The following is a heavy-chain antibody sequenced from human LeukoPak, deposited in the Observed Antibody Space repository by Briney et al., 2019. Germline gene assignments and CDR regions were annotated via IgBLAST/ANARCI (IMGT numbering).Heavy chain of an antibody. J-gene: IGHJ4*02. CDR1: GFTFSSYG. Sequence: PGGSLRLSCAASGFTFSSYGMSWVRQAPGKGLEWVSGINWNGGSTGYADSVKGRFTISRDNAKNSLYLQMNSLRAEDTALYHCARKMGEGATQTFDYWGQGTLVTVSS. CDR3: ARKMGEGATQTFDY. D-gene: IGHD1-26*01. V-gene: IGHV3-20*01. CDR2: INWNGGST.